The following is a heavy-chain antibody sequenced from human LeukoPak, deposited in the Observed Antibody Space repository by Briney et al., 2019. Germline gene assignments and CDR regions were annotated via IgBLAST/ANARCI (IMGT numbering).Heavy chain of an antibody. CDR3: ARHGRSGYGGYENAFDI. D-gene: IGHD5-12*01. J-gene: IGHJ3*02. V-gene: IGHV4-39*01. Sequence: PSETLSLTCTVSGSSISSSTCYWDWIRQPQGKGLEWIGSIYSSGTTYYNPSLKSRVTISVDTSKNQFSLKLSSVTATDTAVYYCARHGRSGYGGYENAFDIWGQGTMVTVSS. CDR1: GSSISSSTCY. CDR2: IYSSGTT.